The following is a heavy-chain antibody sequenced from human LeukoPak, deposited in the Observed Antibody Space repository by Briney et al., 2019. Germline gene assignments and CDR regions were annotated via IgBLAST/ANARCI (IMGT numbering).Heavy chain of an antibody. D-gene: IGHD2-15*01. CDR1: GGTFISYA. CDR3: ARDAPYCSGGSCSTLGYFDY. V-gene: IGHV1-69*05. Sequence: GASVKVSCKASGGTFISYAISWVRQAPGQGLEWMGGIITIFGTANYAQKFQGRVTTTTDESTSTAYMELSSLRSEDTAVYYCARDAPYCSGGSCSTLGYFDYWGQGTLVTVSS. J-gene: IGHJ4*02. CDR2: IITIFGTA.